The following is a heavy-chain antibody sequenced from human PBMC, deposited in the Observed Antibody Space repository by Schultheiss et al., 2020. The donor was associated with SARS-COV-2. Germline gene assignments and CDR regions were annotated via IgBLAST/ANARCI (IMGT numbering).Heavy chain of an antibody. J-gene: IGHJ6*02. Sequence: GGSLRLSCGTSGFTFTNYGMNWVRQAPGKGLEWVAVIWYDGSNKYYADSVKGRFTISRDNSKNTLYLQMNSLRAEDTAVYYCAKMWGATYYYYGMDVWGQGTTVTVSS. D-gene: IGHD1-26*01. V-gene: IGHV3-30*02. CDR3: AKMWGATYYYYGMDV. CDR2: IWYDGSNK. CDR1: GFTFTNYG.